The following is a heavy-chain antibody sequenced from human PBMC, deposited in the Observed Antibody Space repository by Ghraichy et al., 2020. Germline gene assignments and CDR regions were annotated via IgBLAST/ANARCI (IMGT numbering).Heavy chain of an antibody. V-gene: IGHV3-7*01. CDR3: VIHSFDY. J-gene: IGHJ4*02. CDR1: GFTFSSPS. CDR2: IRDGGGEK. Sequence: GSLRLSCAASGFTFSSPSMTWVRQAPGKGLEWVANIRDGGGEKYYVDSVKGRFTISTDNATKTLYLQMNNLRVEDTAVYYCVIHSFDYWGQGTMVTVSS.